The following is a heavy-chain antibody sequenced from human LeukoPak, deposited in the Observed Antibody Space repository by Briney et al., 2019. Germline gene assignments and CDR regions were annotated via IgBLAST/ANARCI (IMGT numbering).Heavy chain of an antibody. CDR3: ARALGVTRFDP. J-gene: IGHJ5*02. CDR1: GGSIGTYY. D-gene: IGHD2-21*02. CDR2: IYYSGST. Sequence: PSETLSLTCTVSGGSIGTYYWSWIRQPPGKGLEWIGYIYYSGSTNYNPSLKSRVTISVDTSKNQFSLKLSSVTAADTAVYYCARALGVTRFDPWGQGTLVTVSS. V-gene: IGHV4-59*01.